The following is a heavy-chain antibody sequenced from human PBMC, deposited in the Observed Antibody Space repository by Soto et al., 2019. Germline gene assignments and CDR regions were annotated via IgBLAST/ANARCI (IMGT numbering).Heavy chain of an antibody. J-gene: IGHJ4*01. Sequence: QVQLVQSGAEVKKPGASVKVSCKASGYTFTNYGINWVRQAPGQGLEWLGWVSAYNGERRYAQRVQARVIMTTDTSKTTAYMELRSLRSDDTAVYYCSRGTSIPASGDYWGQGTLVTVS. CDR3: SRGTSIPASGDY. V-gene: IGHV1-18*01. CDR1: GYTFTNYG. D-gene: IGHD6-6*01. CDR2: VSAYNGER.